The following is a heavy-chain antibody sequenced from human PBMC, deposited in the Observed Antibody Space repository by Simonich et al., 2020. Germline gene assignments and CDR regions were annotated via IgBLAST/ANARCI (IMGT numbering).Heavy chain of an antibody. V-gene: IGHV4-59*08. D-gene: IGHD1-26*01. CDR3: ARSLGYYYYYYGMDV. J-gene: IGHJ6*02. CDR2: TYYSEST. CDR1: GGTISSYT. Sequence: QVRLQESGPGLVKPSETLSLTCTVSGGTISSYTWSWIRQPQGKGLEWIGYTYYSESTKYNPSLKSRVTISVDTSKNQFSLKLSSVTSADTAVYYCARSLGYYYYYYGMDVWGQGTTVTVSS.